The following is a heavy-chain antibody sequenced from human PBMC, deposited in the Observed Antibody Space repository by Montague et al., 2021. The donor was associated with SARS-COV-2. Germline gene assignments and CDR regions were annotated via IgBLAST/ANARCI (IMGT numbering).Heavy chain of an antibody. D-gene: IGHD6-13*01. CDR3: ERGWAFDL. J-gene: IGHJ3*01. V-gene: IGHV4-61*02. Sequence: KYNPSLQSRVTISIDTSENQFSLMLNSVTAADTAVYFCERGWAFDLWVQGRLVTVSS.